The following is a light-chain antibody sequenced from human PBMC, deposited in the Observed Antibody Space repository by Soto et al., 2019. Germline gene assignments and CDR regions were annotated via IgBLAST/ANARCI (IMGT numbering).Light chain of an antibody. CDR2: KAS. CDR1: QSISSW. V-gene: IGKV1-5*03. CDR3: QQYNSLHT. J-gene: IGKJ2*01. Sequence: DIQMTQSPSNLSASVGDRVTITCRASQSISSWLAWYQQKPGKAPKLLIYKASSLESGVPSRFSGSGSGTEFTLTISSLQPDDFATYYCQQYNSLHTFGQGTKLEIK.